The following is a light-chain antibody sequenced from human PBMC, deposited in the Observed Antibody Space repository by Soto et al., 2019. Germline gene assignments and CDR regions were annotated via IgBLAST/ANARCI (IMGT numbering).Light chain of an antibody. Sequence: QSALTQPRSVSGSRGQSVTISCTGTSSDVGDYDYVSWYQQHTGKDPKLMIYDVSKRPSGVPDRFSGSKSGNTASLTISGLRAEDEADYYCCAYAGTFTFRFGGGTNLTVL. CDR3: CAYAGTFTFR. CDR1: SSDVGDYDY. CDR2: DVS. J-gene: IGLJ2*01. V-gene: IGLV2-11*01.